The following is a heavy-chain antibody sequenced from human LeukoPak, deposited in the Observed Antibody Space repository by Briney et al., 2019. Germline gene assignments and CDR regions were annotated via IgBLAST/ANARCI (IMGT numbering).Heavy chain of an antibody. Sequence: GGSWGLSFVPLGFRFGFYPRGWFRRPPGRGLEWGSSITSSSSSIYSADSVKGRLTISRENAKNSMYLEMNSLRDEDTAVYYCARDLAWGAYWGQGTLGTVSP. J-gene: IGHJ4*01. CDR1: GFRFGFYP. CDR3: ARDLAWGAY. V-gene: IGHV3-21*01. CDR2: ITSSSSSI. D-gene: IGHD4/OR15-4a*01.